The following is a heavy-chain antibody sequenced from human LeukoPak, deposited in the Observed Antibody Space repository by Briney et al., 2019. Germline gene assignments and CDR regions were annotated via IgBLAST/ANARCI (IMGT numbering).Heavy chain of an antibody. CDR3: ARGAFRNYLSVDY. J-gene: IGHJ4*01. D-gene: IGHD4-11*01. CDR1: GGSIPSYY. V-gene: IGHV4-59*01. Sequence: PSETLSLTCAISGGSIPSYYWSWIRQSPGQGLEWVGYLFYSGSTNYNPSLKRRITISTDTSKNQFSLNVRSVTAADTAVYYCARGAFRNYLSVDYWVHGILVTVSS. CDR2: LFYSGST.